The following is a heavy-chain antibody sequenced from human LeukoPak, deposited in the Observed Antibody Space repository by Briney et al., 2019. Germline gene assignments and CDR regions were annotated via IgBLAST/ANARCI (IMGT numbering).Heavy chain of an antibody. D-gene: IGHD4-23*01. J-gene: IGHJ3*02. CDR1: GFTFSTYS. Sequence: RGSLRLSCAASGFTFSTYSMNWVRQAPGKGLEWISFISSSSTTIYYADSVKGRFTISRDNSKNTLYLQMNSLRAEDTAVYYCARADGGNSGHAFDIWGQGTMVTVSS. CDR3: ARADGGNSGHAFDI. V-gene: IGHV3-48*01. CDR2: ISSSSTTI.